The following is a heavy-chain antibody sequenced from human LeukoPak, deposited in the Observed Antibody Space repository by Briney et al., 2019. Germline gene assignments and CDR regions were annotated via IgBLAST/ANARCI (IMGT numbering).Heavy chain of an antibody. J-gene: IGHJ4*02. D-gene: IGHD3-10*01. CDR1: GGTFSSYA. CDR3: ARARYYASGRPHEFDY. Sequence: ASVKVSCKASGGTFSSYAISWVRQAPGQGLEWMGGIIPIFGTANYAQKFQGRVTITADESTSTAYMELSSLRSEDTAVYYCARARYYASGRPHEFDYWGQGTLVTVSS. CDR2: IIPIFGTA. V-gene: IGHV1-69*13.